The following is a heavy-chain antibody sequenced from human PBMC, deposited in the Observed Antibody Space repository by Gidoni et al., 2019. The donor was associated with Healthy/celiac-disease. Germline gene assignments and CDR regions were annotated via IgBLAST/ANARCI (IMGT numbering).Heavy chain of an antibody. CDR1: GFTFTSSA. CDR2: IVVGSGNT. D-gene: IGHD5-12*01. Sequence: QMQLVQSGPEVKKPGTSVKVYCKASGFTFTSSAVQWVRQARGQRLEWIGWIVVGSGNTNYAQKFQERVTITRDMSTSTAYMELSSLRSEDTAVYYCAAVEAGWLQLPDVWGQGTTVTVSS. CDR3: AAVEAGWLQLPDV. V-gene: IGHV1-58*01. J-gene: IGHJ6*02.